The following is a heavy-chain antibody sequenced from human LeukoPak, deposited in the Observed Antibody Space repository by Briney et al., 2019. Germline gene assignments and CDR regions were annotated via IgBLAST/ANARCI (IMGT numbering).Heavy chain of an antibody. Sequence: PGGSLRLSCAASGFTFSSYAMSWVRQAPGKGVEGVSAMSGSGGSTYYADSGKGRFTISRDNSKNTLYLQMNSLRAEDTAVYYCAKDYTVTGFYFDYWGQGTLVTVSS. J-gene: IGHJ4*02. V-gene: IGHV3-23*01. D-gene: IGHD4-17*01. CDR1: GFTFSSYA. CDR3: AKDYTVTGFYFDY. CDR2: MSGSGGST.